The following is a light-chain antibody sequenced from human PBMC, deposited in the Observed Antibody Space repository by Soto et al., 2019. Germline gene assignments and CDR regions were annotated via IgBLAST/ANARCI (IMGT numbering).Light chain of an antibody. Sequence: VLTQSPGTLSLSPGARATLSCKTSQSRGSNFLAWYQHKPGQAPRLLISGASSRATGIPDRFSGSGSGTDFTLTITRVEPEDFAVYYCQQYATSPLTFGGGTKVDI. CDR3: QQYATSPLT. V-gene: IGKV3-20*01. J-gene: IGKJ4*01. CDR2: GAS. CDR1: QSRGSNF.